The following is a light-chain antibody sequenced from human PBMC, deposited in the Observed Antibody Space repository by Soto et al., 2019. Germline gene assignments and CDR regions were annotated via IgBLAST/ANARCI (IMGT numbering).Light chain of an antibody. V-gene: IGLV2-14*01. CDR3: SSYTDSGSLYV. Sequence: QSVLTQPASVSGSPGQSITIPCTGTSSDVGGYNYVSWFQHRPGKAPKLMIYEVSNRPSGVPNRFSASKSGNTASLTISGLQAEDEAYYFCSSYTDSGSLYVFGNGTKVTVL. CDR2: EVS. CDR1: SSDVGGYNY. J-gene: IGLJ1*01.